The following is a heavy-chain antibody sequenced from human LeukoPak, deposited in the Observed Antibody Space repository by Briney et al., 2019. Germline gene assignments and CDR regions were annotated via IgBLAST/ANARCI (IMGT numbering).Heavy chain of an antibody. CDR1: GGSFSGYY. CDR3: ARGSSWSK. J-gene: IGHJ4*02. D-gene: IGHD6-13*01. CDR2: INHSGST. Sequence: SETLSLTCAVYGGSFSGYYWSWIRQPPGKGLEWIGEINHSGSTNYNPFLKSRVTISVDTSKNQVSLKLSSVTAADTAVYYCARGSSWSKWGQGTLVTVSS. V-gene: IGHV4-34*01.